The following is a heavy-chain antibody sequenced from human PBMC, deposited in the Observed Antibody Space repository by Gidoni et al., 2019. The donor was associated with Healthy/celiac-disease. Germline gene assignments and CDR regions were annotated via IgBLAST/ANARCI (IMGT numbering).Heavy chain of an antibody. Sequence: QVQLVQSGAEVKKPGASVKVSCKVSGYTLPELSMHWVRQAPGKGLEWMGGFDPEDGETIYAQKFQGRVTMTEDTSTDTAYMELSSLRSEDTAVYYCATVGQLLGGARNYYYYYYMDVWGKGTTVTVSS. CDR1: GYTLPELS. D-gene: IGHD2-2*01. CDR3: ATVGQLLGGARNYYYYYYMDV. CDR2: FDPEDGET. J-gene: IGHJ6*03. V-gene: IGHV1-24*01.